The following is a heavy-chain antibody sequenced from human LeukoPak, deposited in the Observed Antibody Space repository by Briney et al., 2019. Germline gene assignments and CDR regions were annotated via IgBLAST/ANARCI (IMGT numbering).Heavy chain of an antibody. Sequence: PGRSLRLSCAASEFTFSSYAMHWVRQAPGKGLEWVAVISYDGSNKYYADSVKGRFTISRDNSKNTLYLQMNSLRAEDTAVYYCARDLRYCSSTSCYHRPGYWGQGTLVTVSS. CDR2: ISYDGSNK. J-gene: IGHJ4*02. CDR3: ARDLRYCSSTSCYHRPGY. D-gene: IGHD2-2*01. CDR1: EFTFSSYA. V-gene: IGHV3-30-3*01.